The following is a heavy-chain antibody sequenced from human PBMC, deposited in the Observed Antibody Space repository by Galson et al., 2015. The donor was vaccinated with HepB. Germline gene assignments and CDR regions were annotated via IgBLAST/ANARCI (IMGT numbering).Heavy chain of an antibody. D-gene: IGHD3-3*01. CDR2: ISSSSTI. J-gene: IGHJ4*02. V-gene: IGHV3-48*02. CDR3: AREGTIFGVVMLNDY. Sequence: SLRLSCAASGFTFSSYSMNWVRQAPGKGLEWVSYISSSSTIYYADSVKGRFTISRDNAKNSLYLQMNSLRDEDTAVYYCAREGTIFGVVMLNDYWGQGTLVTVSS. CDR1: GFTFSSYS.